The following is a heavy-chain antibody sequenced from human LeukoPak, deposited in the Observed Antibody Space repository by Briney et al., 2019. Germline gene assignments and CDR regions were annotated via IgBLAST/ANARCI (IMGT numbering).Heavy chain of an antibody. CDR3: ALNEAMVTSWFDP. Sequence: SETLSLTCTVSGGSISSSSYYWGWIRQPPGKGLEWIGSIYYGGSTYYNLSLKRRVTISVDSSKHQFALKLSPVTAAPRSVYFCALNEAMVTSWFDPWGQGTLVTVSS. CDR1: GGSISSSSYY. D-gene: IGHD5-18*01. V-gene: IGHV4-39*01. CDR2: IYYGGST. J-gene: IGHJ5*02.